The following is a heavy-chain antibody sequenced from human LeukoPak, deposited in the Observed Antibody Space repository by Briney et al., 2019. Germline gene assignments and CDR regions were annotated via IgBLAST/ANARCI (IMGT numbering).Heavy chain of an antibody. CDR3: ARGFSGSYYGSGSYYNPPYYYYMDV. J-gene: IGHJ6*03. CDR1: GYTFTSYA. CDR2: INPNSGGT. Sequence: ASVKVSCKASGYTFTSYAMNWVRQAPGQGLEWMGWINPNSGGTNYAQKFQGRVTMTRDTSISTAYMELSRLRSDDTAVYYCARGFSGSYYGSGSYYNPPYYYYMDVWGKGTTVTVSS. D-gene: IGHD3-10*01. V-gene: IGHV1-2*02.